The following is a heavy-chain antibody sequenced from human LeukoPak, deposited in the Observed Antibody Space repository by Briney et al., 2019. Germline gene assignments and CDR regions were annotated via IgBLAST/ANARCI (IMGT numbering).Heavy chain of an antibody. J-gene: IGHJ2*01. Sequence: PSETLSLTCTVSGGSISSYHWSWIRKPPGKGLEWIGYIYYSGSTNYNPSLKSRVTISVDTSKNQFSLKLSSVTAADTAVYYCATSTVTTGRIGNWYFDLWGRGTLVTVSS. CDR2: IYYSGST. CDR3: ATSTVTTGRIGNWYFDL. CDR1: GGSISSYH. V-gene: IGHV4-59*01. D-gene: IGHD4-17*01.